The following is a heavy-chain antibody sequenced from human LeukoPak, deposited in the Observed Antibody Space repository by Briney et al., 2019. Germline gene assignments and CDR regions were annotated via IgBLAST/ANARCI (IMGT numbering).Heavy chain of an antibody. V-gene: IGHV1-69*04. CDR2: IIPILGIA. CDR3: ARASYGGNSYLFSY. Sequence: ASVKVSCKASGGTFSSYAISWVRQAPGQGLEWMGRIIPILGIANYAQKFQGRVTITADKSTSTAYMELSSLRSEDTAVYYCARASYGGNSYLFSYWGQGTLVTVSS. J-gene: IGHJ4*02. D-gene: IGHD2-21*02. CDR1: GGTFSSYA.